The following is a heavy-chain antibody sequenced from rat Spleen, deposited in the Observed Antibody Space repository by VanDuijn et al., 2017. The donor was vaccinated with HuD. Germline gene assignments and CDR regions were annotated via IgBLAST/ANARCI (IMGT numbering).Heavy chain of an antibody. J-gene: IGHJ2*01. CDR1: GFSLTSNS. CDR2: RWTGGNT. V-gene: IGHV2-30*01. Sequence: QVQLKESGPGLVQPSQTLSLTCTVSGFSLTSNSVHWVCQPPGKGLEWLGVRWTGGNTDYNSAFKPRLSFSRDTSKSQVYLKMNSLQTEDTATYYCARDRDSGSDYWGQGVMVTVSS. D-gene: IGHD1-1*01. CDR3: ARDRDSGSDY.